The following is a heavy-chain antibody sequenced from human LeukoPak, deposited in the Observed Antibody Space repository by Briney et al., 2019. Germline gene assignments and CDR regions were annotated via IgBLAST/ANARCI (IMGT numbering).Heavy chain of an antibody. Sequence: ASVKVSCKASGYTFTSYDINWVRQATGQGLEWMGWMNPNSGNTGYALKFQGRVTMTRNTSISTAYMELSRLRSEDTAVYYCARPPDYTIAGGGDYWGQGTLVTVSS. CDR2: MNPNSGNT. D-gene: IGHD6-13*01. CDR1: GYTFTSYD. CDR3: ARPPDYTIAGGGDY. V-gene: IGHV1-8*01. J-gene: IGHJ4*02.